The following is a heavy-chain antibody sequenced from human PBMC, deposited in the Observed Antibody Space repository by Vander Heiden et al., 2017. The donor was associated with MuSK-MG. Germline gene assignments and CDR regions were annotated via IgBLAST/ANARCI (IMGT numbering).Heavy chain of an antibody. J-gene: IGHJ4*02. CDR3: ARHRGTGDEWGTHFDY. V-gene: IGHV4-39*01. CDR1: GGSISSSSYS. D-gene: IGHD7-27*01. Sequence: QLQLQESGPGLVKPSETLYLTCTVSGGSISSSSYSWGWIRQPPGKGLEWIGSIYYSGSTYYNPSLKSRVTISVDTSKNQFSLKLSSVTAADTAVYYCARHRGTGDEWGTHFDYWGQGTLVTVSS. CDR2: IYYSGST.